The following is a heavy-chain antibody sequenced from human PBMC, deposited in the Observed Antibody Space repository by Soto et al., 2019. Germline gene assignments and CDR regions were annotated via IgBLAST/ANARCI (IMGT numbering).Heavy chain of an antibody. CDR3: SDQRDYYDSSGYYYNNDY. Sequence: SLRLSCAASGFTFSNAWMSWVRQAPGKGLEWVGRIKSKTDGGTTDYAAPVKGRFTISRDDSKNTLYLQMNSLKTEDTAVYYCSDQRDYYDSSGYYYNNDYWGQGTLVTVSP. CDR1: GFTFSNAW. CDR2: IKSKTDGGTT. V-gene: IGHV3-15*01. J-gene: IGHJ4*02. D-gene: IGHD3-22*01.